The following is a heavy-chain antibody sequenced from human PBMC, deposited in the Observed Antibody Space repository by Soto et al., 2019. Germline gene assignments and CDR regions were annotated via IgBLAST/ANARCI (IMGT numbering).Heavy chain of an antibody. CDR1: GFTFNKAW. Sequence: NPGGSLRLSCTASGFTFNKAWMIWVRQAPGRGLEWVGRVKSKSAGGTIDYGAPVKGRFSISRDDSKNTLYLQMNTLKIEDTAVYYCTTDAASYYYDSGGYYTYYFDYWGQGTLVTVSS. CDR3: TTDAASYYYDSGGYYTYYFDY. CDR2: VKSKSAGGTI. J-gene: IGHJ4*02. V-gene: IGHV3-15*01. D-gene: IGHD3-22*01.